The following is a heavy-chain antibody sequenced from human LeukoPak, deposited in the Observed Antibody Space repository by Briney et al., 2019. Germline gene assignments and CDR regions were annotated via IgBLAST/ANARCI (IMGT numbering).Heavy chain of an antibody. D-gene: IGHD4-17*01. CDR3: ARTSYGDLPEEYGNYFDY. J-gene: IGHJ4*02. V-gene: IGHV3-30*02. Sequence: GSLRLSCAASGFTFSTYGMHWVRQAPGKGLEWVSFIRYDGSNKYYADSVKGRFTISRDNSKNTLYLQMNSLRAEDTAVYYCARTSYGDLPEEYGNYFDYWGQGTLVTVSS. CDR2: IRYDGSNK. CDR1: GFTFSTYG.